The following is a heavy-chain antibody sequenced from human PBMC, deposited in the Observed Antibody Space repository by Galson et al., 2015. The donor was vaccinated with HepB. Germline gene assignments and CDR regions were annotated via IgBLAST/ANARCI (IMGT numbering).Heavy chain of an antibody. CDR1: GGTFSSYA. Sequence: SVKVSCKASGGTFSSYAISWVRQAPGQGLEWMGGIIPIFGTANYAQKFQGRVTITADESTSTAYMELSSLRSEDTAVYYCARDHEGRITTVQGVIMGWFDPWGQGTLVTVSP. D-gene: IGHD3-10*01. CDR2: IIPIFGTA. J-gene: IGHJ5*02. CDR3: ARDHEGRITTVQGVIMGWFDP. V-gene: IGHV1-69*13.